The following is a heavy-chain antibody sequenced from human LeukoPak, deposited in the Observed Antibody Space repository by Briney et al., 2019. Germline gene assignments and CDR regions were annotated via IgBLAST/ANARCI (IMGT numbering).Heavy chain of an antibody. J-gene: IGHJ4*02. CDR2: ISSSGRTI. V-gene: IGHV3-11*04. D-gene: IGHD3-16*01. CDR3: ATALGGLMGWLTY. CDR1: GFTFSDYY. Sequence: GGSLRLSCAASGFTFSDYYMTWIRQAPGKELEWVSYISSSGRTIQYADSVKGRFTISRDNAKNSLYLQMNSLRAEDTAMYYCATALGGLMGWLTYWGQGTLVTVSS.